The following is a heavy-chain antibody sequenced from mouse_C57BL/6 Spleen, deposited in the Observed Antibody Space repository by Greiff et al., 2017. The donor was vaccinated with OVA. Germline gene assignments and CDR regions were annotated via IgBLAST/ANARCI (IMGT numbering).Heavy chain of an antibody. J-gene: IGHJ1*03. CDR1: GYSITSGYY. D-gene: IGHD4-1*01. V-gene: IGHV3-6*01. CDR2: ISYDGSN. CDR3: ASPHWGDWYFDV. Sequence: EVQLQESGPGLVKPSQSLSLTCSVTGYSITSGYYWNWIRQFPGNKLEWMGYISYDGSNNYNPSLKNRISITRDTSKNQFFLKLNSVTTEDTATYYCASPHWGDWYFDVWGTGTTVTVSS.